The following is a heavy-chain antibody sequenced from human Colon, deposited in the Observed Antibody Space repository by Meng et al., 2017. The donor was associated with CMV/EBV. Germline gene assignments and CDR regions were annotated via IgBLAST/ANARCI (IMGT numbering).Heavy chain of an antibody. Sequence: GESLKISCAASGFTFRNYAMNWVRRVPGKGLEWVSGINWNGESIGYADSVKGRFTVSSDNAGKSLYLQMNSLTAEDTASYYCARAISAARRNYFGMDVWGQGTTVTVSS. J-gene: IGHJ6*02. D-gene: IGHD2-2*01. V-gene: IGHV3-20*04. CDR1: GFTFRNYA. CDR2: INWNGESI. CDR3: ARAISAARRNYFGMDV.